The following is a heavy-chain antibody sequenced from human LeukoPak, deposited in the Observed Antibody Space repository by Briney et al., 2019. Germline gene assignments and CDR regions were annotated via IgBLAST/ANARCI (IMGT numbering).Heavy chain of an antibody. J-gene: IGHJ4*02. CDR3: AKDRTPPYYDFWSGYSPFDY. V-gene: IGHV3-23*01. Sequence: GGSLRLSCADSGFTFSSYAMSWVRQAPGKGLEWVSAISGSGGSTYYADSVKGRFTISRDNSKNTLYLQMNSLRAEDTAVYYCAKDRTPPYYDFWSGYSPFDYWGQGTLVTVSS. CDR2: ISGSGGST. CDR1: GFTFSSYA. D-gene: IGHD3-3*01.